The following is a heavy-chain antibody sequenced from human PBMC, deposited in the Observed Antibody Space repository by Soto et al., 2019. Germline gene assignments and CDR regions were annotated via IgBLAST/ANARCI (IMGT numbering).Heavy chain of an antibody. CDR2: ISWDGGST. CDR1: GFTFDDYA. Sequence: GGSLRLSCAASGFTFDDYAMHWVRQAPGRGLEWVSLISWDGGSTYYADSVKGRFTISRDNSKNSLYLQMNSLRAEDTALYYCAKDIRSSTSWKNYYYYGMDVWGQGTTVTVSS. V-gene: IGHV3-43D*04. J-gene: IGHJ6*02. D-gene: IGHD2-2*01. CDR3: AKDIRSSTSWKNYYYYGMDV.